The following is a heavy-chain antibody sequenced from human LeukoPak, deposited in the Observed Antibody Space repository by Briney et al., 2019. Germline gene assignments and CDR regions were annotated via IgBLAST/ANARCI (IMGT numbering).Heavy chain of an antibody. CDR1: GFTFSSYA. D-gene: IGHD2-2*01. J-gene: IGHJ5*02. CDR3: AKCSCFSSASCYPST. Sequence: PGGSLRLSCAASGFTFSSYAMSWVRQAPGMGLEWVSAISGSGGSTSYADSVKGRITISRDNSKNTLYLQMNSLRAEDTAVYYCAKCSCFSSASCYPSTWGQGTLVTVSS. V-gene: IGHV3-23*01. CDR2: ISGSGGST.